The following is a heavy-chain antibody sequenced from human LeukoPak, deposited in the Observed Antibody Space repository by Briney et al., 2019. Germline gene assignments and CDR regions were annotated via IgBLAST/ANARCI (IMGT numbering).Heavy chain of an antibody. D-gene: IGHD2-2*01. J-gene: IGHJ6*02. CDR3: ASLYCSSTSCYEEIYYYGMDV. CDR1: GGTFSSYA. Sequence: SVKVSCKASGGTFSSYAISWVRQAPGQGLEWMGRIIPILGIANYAQKFQGRVTITADKSTSTAYMELSSLRSEDTAVYYCASLYCSSTSCYEEIYYYGMDVWGQGTTVTVSS. V-gene: IGHV1-69*04. CDR2: IIPILGIA.